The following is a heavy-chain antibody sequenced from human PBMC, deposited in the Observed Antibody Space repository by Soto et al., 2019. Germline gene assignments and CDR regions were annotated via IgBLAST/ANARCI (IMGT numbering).Heavy chain of an antibody. CDR3: AKRTGLAARLASPAYYGLDV. J-gene: IGHJ6*02. CDR1: GYTFTDYY. CDR2: IIPIFDKP. D-gene: IGHD6-6*01. V-gene: IGHV1-69*02. Sequence: AASVKVSCKASGYTFTDYYMHWVRQSPGQGLEWVGSIIPIFDKPNYAQKLQGRVTITADKSTSIVYMELSNLTSGDTAVYYCAKRTGLAARLASPAYYGLDVWGQGTTVTVSS.